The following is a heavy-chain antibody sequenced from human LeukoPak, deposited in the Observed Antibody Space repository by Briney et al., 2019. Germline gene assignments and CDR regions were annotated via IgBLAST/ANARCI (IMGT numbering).Heavy chain of an antibody. J-gene: IGHJ5*02. V-gene: IGHV1-2*02. CDR3: ARGVGASSVNWFDP. CDR2: INPNSGGT. Sequence: ASVKVSCKASGYTFTGYYMHWVRQAPGQGLEWMGWINPNSGGTNYAQKFQGRVTMTRDTSISTAYMELSRLRSDDTAVYYCARGVGASSVNWFDPWGQGTLVTVSS. CDR1: GYTFTGYY. D-gene: IGHD6-25*01.